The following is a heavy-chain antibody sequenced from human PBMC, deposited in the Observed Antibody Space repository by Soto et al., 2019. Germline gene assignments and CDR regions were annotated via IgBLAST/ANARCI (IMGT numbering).Heavy chain of an antibody. CDR1: GFTFSTYA. CDR3: ARSVRGVVNTGIDY. CDR2: ISFDGSSE. D-gene: IGHD3-10*01. Sequence: GGSLRLSCVVSGFTFSTYAMYWVRQAPGKGLEWVALISFDGSSEYYADSVKGRFTISRDNSKDTLYLQMNSLRAEDTAVFYCARSVRGVVNTGIDYWGQGTPVTVSS. J-gene: IGHJ4*02. V-gene: IGHV3-30*04.